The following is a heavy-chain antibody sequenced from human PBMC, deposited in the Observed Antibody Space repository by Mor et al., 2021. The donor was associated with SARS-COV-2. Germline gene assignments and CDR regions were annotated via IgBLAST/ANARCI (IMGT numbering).Heavy chain of an antibody. CDR2: T. Sequence: TNYNPTLKSRVTISVDTSKNQFSLKLSSVTAADTAVYYCARGHIAVAYAFDIWGQGTMVTVSS. CDR3: ARGHIAVAYAFDI. V-gene: IGHV4-59*09. J-gene: IGHJ3*02. D-gene: IGHD6-19*01.